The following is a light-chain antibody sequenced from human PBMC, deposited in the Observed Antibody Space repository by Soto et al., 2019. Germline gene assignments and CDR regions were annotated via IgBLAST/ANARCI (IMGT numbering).Light chain of an antibody. V-gene: IGLV2-14*01. CDR2: DVS. J-gene: IGLJ1*01. CDR1: SSDIGGYSY. Sequence: QSALTQPASVSGSPGQSITISCTGTSSDIGGYSYVSWYRQLPGKAPKVMIYDVSYRPSGVSNRFSGSKSGNTASLTISGLQAEDEGDYYCSSYIGSSHLFGTGTKVTVL. CDR3: SSYIGSSHL.